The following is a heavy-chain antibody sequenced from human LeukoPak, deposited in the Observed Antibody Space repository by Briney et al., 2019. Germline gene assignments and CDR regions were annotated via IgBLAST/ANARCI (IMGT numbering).Heavy chain of an antibody. CDR2: ISSSSSYI. J-gene: IGHJ3*02. V-gene: IGHV3-21*01. Sequence: GGSLRPSCAASGFTFSSYSMNWVRQAPGKGLEWVSSISSSSSYIYYADSVKGRFTISRDNAKNSLYLQMNSLRAEDTAVYYCALGYCSSTSCYGSFDIWGQGTMVTVSS. CDR1: GFTFSSYS. CDR3: ALGYCSSTSCYGSFDI. D-gene: IGHD2-2*01.